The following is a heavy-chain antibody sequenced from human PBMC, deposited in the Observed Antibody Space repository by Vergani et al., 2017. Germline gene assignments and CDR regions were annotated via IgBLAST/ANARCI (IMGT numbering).Heavy chain of an antibody. V-gene: IGHV4-59*01. CDR2: IYYSGST. CDR1: GGSISSYY. D-gene: IGHD2-2*01. J-gene: IGHJ6*03. CDR3: ARVRIVVVPAATETYYYYYMDV. Sequence: QVQLQESGPGLVKPSETLSLTCTVSGGSISSYYWSWIRQPPGKGLEWIGYIYYSGSTNYNPSLKSRVTISVDTSKNQFSLKLSSVTAADTAVYYCARVRIVVVPAATETYYYYYMDVWGKGTTVTVSS.